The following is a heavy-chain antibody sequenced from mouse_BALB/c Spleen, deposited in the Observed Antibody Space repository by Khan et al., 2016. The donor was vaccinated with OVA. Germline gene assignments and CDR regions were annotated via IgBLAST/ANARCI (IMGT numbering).Heavy chain of an antibody. V-gene: IGHV1-77*01. CDR3: ARAGWGVFAY. J-gene: IGHJ3*01. D-gene: IGHD2-3*01. CDR1: GYTFTDYV. Sequence: QVQLKESGPELVKPGASVKMSCKASGYTFTDYVMNWVKQRNGQGLEWIGQIYPGSDSTYYNEKFKGKATLTADRYYSTAYMQLSNLTSEDSAVYFCARAGWGVFAYWGQGTLVTVSA. CDR2: IYPGSDST.